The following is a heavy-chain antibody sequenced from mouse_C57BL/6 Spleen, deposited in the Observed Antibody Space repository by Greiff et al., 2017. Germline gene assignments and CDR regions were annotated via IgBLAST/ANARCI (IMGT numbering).Heavy chain of an antibody. CDR3: ARTGTFDY. CDR1: GYSFTGYY. J-gene: IGHJ2*01. D-gene: IGHD4-1*01. CDR2: INPSTGGT. Sequence: VQLQQSGPELVKPGASVKISCKASGYSFTGYYMNWVKQSPEKSLEWIGEINPSTGGTTYNQKFKAKATLTVDKSSSTAYMQLKSLTSEDSAVYYCARTGTFDYWCQGTTLTVSS. V-gene: IGHV1-42*01.